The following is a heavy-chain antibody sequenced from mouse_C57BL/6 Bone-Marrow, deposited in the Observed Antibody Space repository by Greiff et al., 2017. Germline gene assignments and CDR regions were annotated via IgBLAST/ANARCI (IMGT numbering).Heavy chain of an antibody. Sequence: QVQLQQSGAELVRPGTSVKMSCKASGYTFTNYWIGWAKQRPGHGLEWIGDIYPGGGYTNYNEKFKGKATLTADKSSSTACMQLSSLTSEDSAIYYCAGCDYGYYFCAMDYWGQGTSVTVSS. V-gene: IGHV1-63*01. J-gene: IGHJ4*01. CDR2: IYPGGGYT. CDR3: AGCDYGYYFCAMDY. D-gene: IGHD2-3*01. CDR1: GYTFTNYW.